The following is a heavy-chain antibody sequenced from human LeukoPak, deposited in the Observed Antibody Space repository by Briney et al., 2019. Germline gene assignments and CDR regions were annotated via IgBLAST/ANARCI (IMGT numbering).Heavy chain of an antibody. Sequence: GGSLTLSCAASEFSVGSNYMTWVRHAPGKGLEWVSLIYSGDSTYYADSLKGRFTISRDNSKNTLYLQMNSLRAYDTAVYYWARGASGYHNTGGQGTLVTVSS. CDR1: EFSVGSNY. J-gene: IGHJ4*02. CDR2: IYSGDST. D-gene: IGHD5-12*01. CDR3: ARGASGYHNT. V-gene: IGHV3-66*01.